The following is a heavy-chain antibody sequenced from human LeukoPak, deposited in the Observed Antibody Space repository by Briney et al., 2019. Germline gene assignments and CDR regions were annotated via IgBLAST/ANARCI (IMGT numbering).Heavy chain of an antibody. J-gene: IGHJ4*02. Sequence: PGGSLRLSCTASGFTFSSYAMHWVHQAPGKGLEWVSIISYDGKKQFYADSVRGRFNISRDNSRATVFLQMDTLRHEDTAVYFCVRARKLRLDFWGQGALVIVSS. V-gene: IGHV3-30*04. D-gene: IGHD3-16*01. CDR1: GFTFSSYA. CDR2: ISYDGKKQ. CDR3: VRARKLRLDF.